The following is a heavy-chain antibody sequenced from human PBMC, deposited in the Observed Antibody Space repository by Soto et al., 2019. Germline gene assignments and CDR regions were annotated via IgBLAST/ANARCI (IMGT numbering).Heavy chain of an antibody. D-gene: IGHD6-19*01. J-gene: IGHJ6*02. CDR2: IKSKTDGGTT. V-gene: IGHV3-15*01. CDR3: TTDPTSGWPYYYYGMDV. Sequence: GGSLRLSCAASGFTFSNAWMSWVRQAPGKGLGWVGRIKSKTDGGTTDYAAPVKGRFTISRDDSKNTLYLQMNSLKTEDTAVYYCTTDPTSGWPYYYYGMDVWGQGTTVT. CDR1: GFTFSNAW.